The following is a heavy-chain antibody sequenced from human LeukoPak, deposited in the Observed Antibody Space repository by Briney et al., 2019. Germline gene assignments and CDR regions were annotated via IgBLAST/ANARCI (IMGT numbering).Heavy chain of an antibody. Sequence: PGGSLRLSCAASGFTFSSYSMNWVRQAPGKGLEWVSSISSSSSYIYYADSVKGRFTISRDNAKNSLHLQMNSLRAEVTAVYYCARDMRDYMDYYYSSMDVWGKGTTVTVSS. D-gene: IGHD4-11*01. V-gene: IGHV3-21*01. CDR3: ARDMRDYMDYYYSSMDV. J-gene: IGHJ6*03. CDR2: ISSSSSYI. CDR1: GFTFSSYS.